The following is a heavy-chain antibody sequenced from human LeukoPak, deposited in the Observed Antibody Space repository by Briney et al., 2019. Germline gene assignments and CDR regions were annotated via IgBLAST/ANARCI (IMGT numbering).Heavy chain of an antibody. CDR1: GSRVTNFW. Sequence: GESPQISCKASGSRVTNFWIGWVRPMPGKGLEWMVIIYSGDSETRYSPTFQGQVTISFDTSLKTSFLQWSSLKASDTGTYCARHLGGYCSGGNCWDNWLDPWGQGTLVIVSS. D-gene: IGHD2-15*01. J-gene: IGHJ5*02. V-gene: IGHV5-51*01. CDR2: IYSGDSET. CDR3: ARHLGGYCSGGNCWDNWLDP.